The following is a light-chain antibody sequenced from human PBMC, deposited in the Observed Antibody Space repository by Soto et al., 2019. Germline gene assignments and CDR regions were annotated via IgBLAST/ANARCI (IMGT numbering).Light chain of an antibody. Sequence: EIVMTQSPATLSVSPGERATLSCRASQSVSSNLAWYQQKPGQAPRLLIYDASNRATGIPARFSGSGSETDFTLTISSLEPEDSAVYYCHQYDNWPKTFGQGTRLEIK. CDR1: QSVSSN. V-gene: IGKV3D-15*01. CDR3: HQYDNWPKT. J-gene: IGKJ5*01. CDR2: DAS.